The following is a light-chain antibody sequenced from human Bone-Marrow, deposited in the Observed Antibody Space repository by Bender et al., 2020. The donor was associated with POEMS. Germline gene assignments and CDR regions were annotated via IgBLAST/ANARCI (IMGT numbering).Light chain of an antibody. V-gene: IGLV2-11*01. Sequence: QSALTQPRSVSGSPGQSVSISCTGPSSDLGGYNFISWYQHSPGKAPKVLIYDVSKRPSGVPDRFSGSKSGNTASLTISGLQAEDEADYYCCSYTGSNNVIFGGGTKLTVL. CDR2: DVS. CDR3: CSYTGSNNVI. CDR1: SSDLGGYNF. J-gene: IGLJ2*01.